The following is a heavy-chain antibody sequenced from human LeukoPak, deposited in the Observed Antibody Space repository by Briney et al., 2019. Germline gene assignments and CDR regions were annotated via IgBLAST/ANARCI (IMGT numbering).Heavy chain of an antibody. D-gene: IGHD3-10*01. J-gene: IGHJ6*03. CDR3: ARGRDTMLRGERGYYYYIDV. Sequence: SETLSLTCAVYGVSFSGYYWSWVRQPPGKGLEWVGEINHSGSTNYNPSLKSRVTISVDPSKSQSSLKLNSVTAADTAVYYCARGRDTMLRGERGYYYYIDVWDKGATVSVSS. CDR1: GVSFSGYY. V-gene: IGHV4-34*01. CDR2: INHSGST.